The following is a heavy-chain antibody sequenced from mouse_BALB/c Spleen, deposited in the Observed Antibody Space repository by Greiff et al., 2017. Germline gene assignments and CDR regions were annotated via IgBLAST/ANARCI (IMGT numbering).Heavy chain of an antibody. Sequence: EVNVVESGGGLVKPGGSLKLSCAASGFTFSSYAMSWVRQTPEKRLEWVATISSGGSYTYYPDSVKGRFTISRDNAKNTLYLQMSSLRSEDTAMYYCARGDYRAPFDYWGQGTTLTVSS. CDR2: ISSGGSYT. J-gene: IGHJ2*01. CDR1: GFTFSSYA. D-gene: IGHD2-14*01. V-gene: IGHV5-9-3*01. CDR3: ARGDYRAPFDY.